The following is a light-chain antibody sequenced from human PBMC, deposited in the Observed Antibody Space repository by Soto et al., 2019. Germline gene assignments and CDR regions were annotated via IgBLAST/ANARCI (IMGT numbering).Light chain of an antibody. V-gene: IGKV3-15*01. CDR2: GAS. CDR1: QSVSSY. J-gene: IGKJ5*01. Sequence: EIVFTQSPASLSFSPGERSTLSCRASQSVSSYLAWYQQKPGQAPRLLIYGASTRATGISARFSGSGSGTEFTLTISSLQSEDFAVYYCQQYEKWPPSITFGQGTRLEI. CDR3: QQYEKWPPSIT.